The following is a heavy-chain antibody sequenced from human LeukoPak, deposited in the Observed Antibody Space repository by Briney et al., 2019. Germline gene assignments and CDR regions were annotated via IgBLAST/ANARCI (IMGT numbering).Heavy chain of an antibody. V-gene: IGHV1-69*13. CDR1: GFTXINYY. Sequence: SVKVSCKASGFTXINYYMHWVRQAPGQGLEWMGGSIPIFGTANYAQKFQGRVTITADESTSTAYMELSSLRSEDTAVYYCARGSGGYDTGSDYWGQGTLVTVSS. J-gene: IGHJ4*02. D-gene: IGHD5-12*01. CDR2: SIPIFGTA. CDR3: ARGSGGYDTGSDY.